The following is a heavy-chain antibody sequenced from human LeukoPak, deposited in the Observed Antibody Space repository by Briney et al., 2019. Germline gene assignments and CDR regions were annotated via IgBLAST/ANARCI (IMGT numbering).Heavy chain of an antibody. CDR2: ISYDGSNK. V-gene: IGHV3-30-3*01. Sequence: GRSLRLSCAASGFTFSSYAMHWVRQAPGKGLEWVAVISYDGSNKYYADSVKGRFTISRDNSKNTPYLQMNSLRAEDTAVYYCARDDYGDYESLDYWGQGTLVTVSS. CDR3: ARDDYGDYESLDY. J-gene: IGHJ4*02. D-gene: IGHD4-17*01. CDR1: GFTFSSYA.